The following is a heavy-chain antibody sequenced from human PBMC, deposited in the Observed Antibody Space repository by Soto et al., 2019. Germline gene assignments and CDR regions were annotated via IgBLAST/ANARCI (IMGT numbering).Heavy chain of an antibody. CDR1: GGSFSGYY. CDR3: AKTTYYYGSGSYYRWFDP. V-gene: IGHV4-34*01. J-gene: IGHJ5*02. Sequence: SETLSLTCAVHGGSFSGYYWSWIRQPPGKGLEWIGEINHSGSTNYNPSLKSRVTISVDTSKNYFSLNLSSLTAADTAVFYCAKTTYYYGSGSYYRWFDPWGHGTLVTVS. CDR2: INHSGST. D-gene: IGHD3-10*01.